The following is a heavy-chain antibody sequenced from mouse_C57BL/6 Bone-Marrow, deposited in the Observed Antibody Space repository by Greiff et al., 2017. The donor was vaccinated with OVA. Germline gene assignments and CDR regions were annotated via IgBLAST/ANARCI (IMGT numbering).Heavy chain of an antibody. CDR2: IHPSDSDT. V-gene: IGHV1-74*01. CDR3: AIYLHGYDAGYWYFDV. CDR1: GYTFTSYW. D-gene: IGHD2-2*01. Sequence: VQLQEPGAELVKPGASVKVSCKASGYTFTSYWMHWVKQRPGQGLEWIGRIHPSDSDTNSNQKFKGKATLTVDKSSSTAYMQLSSLTSEDSAVYYCAIYLHGYDAGYWYFDVWGTGTTVTVSS. J-gene: IGHJ1*03.